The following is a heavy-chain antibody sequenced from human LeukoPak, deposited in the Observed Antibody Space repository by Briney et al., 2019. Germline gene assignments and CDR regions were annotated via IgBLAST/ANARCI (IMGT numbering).Heavy chain of an antibody. CDR1: GGSISNYF. J-gene: IGHJ4*02. V-gene: IGHV4-34*01. Sequence: SETLSLTCTVSGGSISNYFWSWIRQPPGKGLEWIGEINHSGSTNYNPSLKSRVTISVDTSKNQFSLKLSSVTAADTAVYYCAREAANSGSYFDYWGQGTLVTVSS. CDR3: AREAANSGSYFDY. CDR2: INHSGST. D-gene: IGHD1-26*01.